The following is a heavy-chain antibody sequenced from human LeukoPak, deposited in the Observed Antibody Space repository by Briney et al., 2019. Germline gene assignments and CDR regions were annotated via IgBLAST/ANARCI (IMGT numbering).Heavy chain of an antibody. Sequence: SETLSLTCXVYGGSFSGYYWSWIRQPPGKGLEWIGEINHSGSTNYDPSLKSRVTISVDTSKNQFSLKLSSVTAADTAVYYCARTSMVVTGDAFDIWGQGTMVTVSS. V-gene: IGHV4-34*01. CDR2: INHSGST. CDR3: ARTSMVVTGDAFDI. D-gene: IGHD4/OR15-4a*01. CDR1: GGSFSGYY. J-gene: IGHJ3*02.